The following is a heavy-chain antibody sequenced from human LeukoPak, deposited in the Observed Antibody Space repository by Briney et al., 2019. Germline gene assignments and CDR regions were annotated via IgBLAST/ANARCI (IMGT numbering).Heavy chain of an antibody. D-gene: IGHD2-2*01. V-gene: IGHV1-69*05. CDR2: IIPIFGTA. CDR3: ARARVVVVPAAISGFDP. J-gene: IGHJ5*02. Sequence: SVKVSCKASGGTFSSYAISWVQQAPGQGLEWMGGIIPIFGTANYAQKFQGRVTITTDESTSTAYMELSSLRSEDTAVYYCARARVVVVPAAISGFDPWGQGTLVTVSS. CDR1: GGTFSSYA.